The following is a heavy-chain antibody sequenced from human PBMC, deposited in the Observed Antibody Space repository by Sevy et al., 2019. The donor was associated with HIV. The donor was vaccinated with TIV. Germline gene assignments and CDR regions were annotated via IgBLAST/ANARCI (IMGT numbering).Heavy chain of an antibody. V-gene: IGHV3-48*02. Sequence: GGSLRLSCAASGFTFSSYSMNWVRQAPGKGLEWVSYISSSSSTIYYADSVKGRFTISRDNAKNSLYLRMNSLRDEDTAVYYCARVGVNYEEDLWGRGTLVTVSS. J-gene: IGHJ2*01. D-gene: IGHD3-22*01. CDR2: ISSSSSTI. CDR3: ARVGVNYEEDL. CDR1: GFTFSSYS.